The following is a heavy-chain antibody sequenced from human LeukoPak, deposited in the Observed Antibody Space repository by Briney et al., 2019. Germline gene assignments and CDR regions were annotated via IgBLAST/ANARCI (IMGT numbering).Heavy chain of an antibody. CDR1: GLTFNRYA. D-gene: IGHD6-13*01. CDR3: AKVDSSSWQAYYYYMDV. CDR2: ISYDGSNK. V-gene: IGHV3-30*18. Sequence: GGSLRLSCAASGLTFNRYAMHWVRQTPGKGLEWVAVISYDGSNKYYADSVKGRFTISRDNSKNTLYLQMNSLRAEDTAVYYCAKVDSSSWQAYYYYMDVWGKGTTVTVSS. J-gene: IGHJ6*03.